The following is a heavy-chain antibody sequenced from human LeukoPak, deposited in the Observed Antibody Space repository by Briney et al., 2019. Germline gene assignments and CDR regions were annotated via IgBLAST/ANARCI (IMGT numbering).Heavy chain of an antibody. D-gene: IGHD4-11*01. Sequence: GGSLRVSCAASGFTFSAYAVSWVRQAPGKGLEWVSGLSGGGVSTYYADSVRGRFPISSDNSKNTVYLQTNSLRAEDTALYYCAKDLSPVDYRHDYWGQGTLVTVSS. CDR1: GFTFSAYA. V-gene: IGHV3-23*01. CDR3: AKDLSPVDYRHDY. CDR2: LSGGGVST. J-gene: IGHJ4*02.